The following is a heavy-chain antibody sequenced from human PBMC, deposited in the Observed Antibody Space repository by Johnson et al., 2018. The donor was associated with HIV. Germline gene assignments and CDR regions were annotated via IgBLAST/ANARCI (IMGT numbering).Heavy chain of an antibody. CDR3: AKDGGSVDAFDI. V-gene: IGHV3-43D*03. Sequence: VQLVESGGVVVQPGGSLRLSCAASGFSFDDYAMHWVRQVPGKGLEWVSFISWDGGSTYYGDSVKGRFTISSDNSKNTLYLQMNSLRAEDTAVYYCAKDGGSVDAFDIWGQGTMVTVSS. CDR2: ISWDGGST. CDR1: GFSFDDYA. J-gene: IGHJ3*02. D-gene: IGHD6-25*01.